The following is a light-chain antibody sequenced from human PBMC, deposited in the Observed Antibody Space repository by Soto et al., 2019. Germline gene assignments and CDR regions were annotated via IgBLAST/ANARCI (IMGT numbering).Light chain of an antibody. CDR3: QQYNYWPPFT. CDR1: QSVSSS. Sequence: EIVMTQSPATLSVSPGERVTLSCRASQSVSSSLAWYQQKPGQAPRLLVYGASTKATGIPARSSGSGSGIEFNLTISSLQSEDFAVYSGQQYNYWPPFTFGPGTKVYIK. V-gene: IGKV3-15*01. J-gene: IGKJ3*01. CDR2: GAS.